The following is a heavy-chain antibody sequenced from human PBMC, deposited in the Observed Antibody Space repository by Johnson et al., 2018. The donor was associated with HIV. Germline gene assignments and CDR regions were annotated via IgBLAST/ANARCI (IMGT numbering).Heavy chain of an antibody. Sequence: VQLVESGGGVVQPGRSLRLSCAASGFTFSSYWMSWVRQAPGKGLEWVANIKQDGSEKYYVDSVKGRITISRDNAKNSLYLQLSSLRAEDTAFYYCARAPGTAGGAFDIWGQGTMVTVSS. D-gene: IGHD1-1*01. CDR3: ARAPGTAGGAFDI. V-gene: IGHV3-7*02. J-gene: IGHJ3*02. CDR1: GFTFSSYW. CDR2: IKQDGSEK.